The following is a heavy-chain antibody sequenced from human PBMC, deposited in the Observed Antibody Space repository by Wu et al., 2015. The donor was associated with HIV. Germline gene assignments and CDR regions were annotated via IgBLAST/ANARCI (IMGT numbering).Heavy chain of an antibody. J-gene: IGHJ4*02. CDR1: GYTFTSYG. CDR2: ISAYNGNT. V-gene: IGHV1-18*01. D-gene: IGHD3-22*01. Sequence: QVQLVQSGAEVKKPGASVKVSCKASGYTFTSYGISWVRQAPGQGLEWMGWISAYNGNTNYAQKLQGRVTMTTDTSTSTAYMELRSLRSDDTAVYYCARLVDYYDSSGYYSFFDYWGQGTLVTVSS. CDR3: ARLVDYYDSSGYYSFFDY.